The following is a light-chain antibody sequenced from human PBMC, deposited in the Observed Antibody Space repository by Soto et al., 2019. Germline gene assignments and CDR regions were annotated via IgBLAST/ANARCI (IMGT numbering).Light chain of an antibody. J-gene: IGKJ2*01. CDR3: RQYTSYYT. Sequence: DIQMTQSPSTLSASVGDRVTITCRASQSISNWLAWYHQKPGKAPKLLIYKASTLQSGGPSRFSGSGSGADFTLAISSLQPCELGTYYCRQYTSYYTCGPGTKLEIK. CDR1: QSISNW. V-gene: IGKV1-5*03. CDR2: KAS.